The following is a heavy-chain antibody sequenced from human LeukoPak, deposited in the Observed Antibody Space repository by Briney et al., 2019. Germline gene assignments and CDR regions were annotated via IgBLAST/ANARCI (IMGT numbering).Heavy chain of an antibody. CDR2: IYYSGST. CDR3: ARRSSSWYFDY. V-gene: IGHV4-59*08. D-gene: IGHD6-13*01. Sequence: PSETLSLTCTVSGGSISGYYWSWIRQPPGKGLEWIAYIYYSGSTNYNPSLKSRVTISVDTSKNQFSLKVSSVTAADTAVYYCARRSSSWYFDYWGQGTLVTVSS. CDR1: GGSISGYY. J-gene: IGHJ4*02.